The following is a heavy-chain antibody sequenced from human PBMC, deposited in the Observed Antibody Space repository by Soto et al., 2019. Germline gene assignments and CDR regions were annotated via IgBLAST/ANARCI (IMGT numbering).Heavy chain of an antibody. D-gene: IGHD3-10*01. J-gene: IGHJ4*02. CDR2: IKRDGSDT. CDR1: GFTFSRHW. CDR3: ARVGEFGSSLPYHASDL. V-gene: IGHV3-74*01. Sequence: EVQLVESGGGSVQPGGSLRLSCTASGFTFSRHWMHWVRQAPGKGLVWVSRIKRDGSDTSYADVVKGRFTVSRDNTKNMLYLQMNSLRVEDTAVYYCARVGEFGSSLPYHASDLWGQGTLVTVSS.